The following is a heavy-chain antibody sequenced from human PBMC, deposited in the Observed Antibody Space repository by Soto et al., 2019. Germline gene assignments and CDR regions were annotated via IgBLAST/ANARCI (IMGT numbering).Heavy chain of an antibody. CDR1: GYSFTSYW. CDR2: IYPGDSDT. J-gene: IGHJ6*02. D-gene: IGHD2-2*01. CDR3: ARVVVPAANSMDV. V-gene: IGHV5-51*01. Sequence: PGESLKISCNGSGYSFTSYWIGWGRQMPGKGLEWMGIIYPGDSDTRYSPSFQGQVTISADKSISTAYLQWSSLKASDTAMYYCARVVVPAANSMDVWGQGTTVTVS.